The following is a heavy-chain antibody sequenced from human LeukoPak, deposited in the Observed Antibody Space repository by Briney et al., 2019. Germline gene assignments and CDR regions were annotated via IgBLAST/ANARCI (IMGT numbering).Heavy chain of an antibody. Sequence: PSETLFLTCTVSGGSISSYYWSWIRQPPGKGLEWIGYIYYSGSTNYNPSLKSRVTISVDTSKNQFSLKLRSVTAADTAVYYCARTRAFDIWGQGTTVTVSS. CDR3: ARTRAFDI. V-gene: IGHV4-59*01. CDR2: IYYSGST. CDR1: GGSISSYY. J-gene: IGHJ3*02.